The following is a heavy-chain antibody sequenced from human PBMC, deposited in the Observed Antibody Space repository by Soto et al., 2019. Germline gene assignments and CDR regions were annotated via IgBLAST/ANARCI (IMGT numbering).Heavy chain of an antibody. CDR1: GFSLSTSGVG. CDR3: AHVGGTDYDSSCYFGY. Sequence: QITLKESGPTLVKPTQPLTLTCTFSGFSLSTSGVGVGWIRQPPGKALEWLALLYWDDDKRYSPSLKSRLTITKDTSKHQVVLTMTNMAPVDTATYYCAHVGGTDYDSSCYFGYCGQGTLVTVSS. CDR2: LYWDDDK. J-gene: IGHJ4*02. V-gene: IGHV2-5*02. D-gene: IGHD3-22*01.